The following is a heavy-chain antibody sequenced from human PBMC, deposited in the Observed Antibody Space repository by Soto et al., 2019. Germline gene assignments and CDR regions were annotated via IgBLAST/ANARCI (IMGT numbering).Heavy chain of an antibody. V-gene: IGHV1-69*02. CDR1: GCPFSSST. Sequence: QVQLVQSGAGVTKPGSSVKVSCKASGCPFSSSTISWVRQAPGQGLEWMGRIIPILGIANYAQKFQGRVTTTADKSTSTAYMELSSLRSEDTAAYYCARGADSGYDSYFDYWGQGTLVTVSS. J-gene: IGHJ4*02. CDR3: ARGADSGYDSYFDY. CDR2: IIPILGIA. D-gene: IGHD5-12*01.